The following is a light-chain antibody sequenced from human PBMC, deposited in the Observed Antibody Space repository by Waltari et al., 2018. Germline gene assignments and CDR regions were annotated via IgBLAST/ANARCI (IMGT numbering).Light chain of an antibody. CDR1: QGIGSY. J-gene: IGKJ4*01. CDR3: QQLHSYPRT. Sequence: DIQLTQPPSFLSASVGERVTITCRASQGIGSYLAWYQQKPGKAPTLLIYAASTLQSGVPSRFSGSYSGTEFTLTISSLQPEDFASYFCQQLHSYPRTFGGGTKMEI. CDR2: AAS. V-gene: IGKV1-9*01.